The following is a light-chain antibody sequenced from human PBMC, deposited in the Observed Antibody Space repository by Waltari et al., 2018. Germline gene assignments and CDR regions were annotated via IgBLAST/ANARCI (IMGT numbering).Light chain of an antibody. CDR2: GAS. Sequence: ETVMTQSPATLSVSPGERATLSCRASQSGRNNLAWYQQKPGQTPRLLIYGASTRATGIPARFSGTGSGTEFTLTIDSLQSEDFAVYYCQQYSNWPPITFGQGTRLEIK. CDR1: QSGRNN. CDR3: QQYSNWPPIT. V-gene: IGKV3-15*01. J-gene: IGKJ5*01.